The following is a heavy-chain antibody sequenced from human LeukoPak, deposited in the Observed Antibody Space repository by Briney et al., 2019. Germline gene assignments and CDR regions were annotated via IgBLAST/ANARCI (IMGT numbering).Heavy chain of an antibody. CDR3: ARGAYCSDDSCPGAFDI. V-gene: IGHV3-33*01. J-gene: IGHJ3*02. CDR1: GFAFSTYA. CDR2: IWYDGSNK. D-gene: IGHD2-15*01. Sequence: SGGSLRLSCAASGFAFSTYAMYWVRQAPGKGLEWVKVIWYDGSNKYYADSVKGRFTISRDNSKNTLYLQMNSLRAEDTAVYYCARGAYCSDDSCPGAFDIWGQGTMVTVSS.